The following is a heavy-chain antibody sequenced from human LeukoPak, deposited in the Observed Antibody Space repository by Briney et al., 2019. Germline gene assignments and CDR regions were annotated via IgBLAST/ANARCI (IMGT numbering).Heavy chain of an antibody. CDR3: ARVPTVTSPFDY. D-gene: IGHD4-17*01. Sequence: SETLSLTCTVSGGSISSYYWSWIRQPPGKGLEWIGYIYYSGTTNYNPPLKSRVTISVDTSKNQFSLKLSSVTAADTAVYYCARVPTVTSPFDYWGQGTLVTVSS. V-gene: IGHV4-59*01. CDR1: GGSISSYY. J-gene: IGHJ4*02. CDR2: IYYSGTT.